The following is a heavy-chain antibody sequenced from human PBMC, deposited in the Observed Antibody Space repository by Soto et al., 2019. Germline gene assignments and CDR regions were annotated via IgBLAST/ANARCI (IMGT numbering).Heavy chain of an antibody. CDR1: GGSISSYY. CDR2: IYYSGST. CDR3: ARVNYYDSSGYYSNWFDP. D-gene: IGHD3-22*01. Sequence: PSETLSLTCTVSGGSISSYYWSWIRQPPGKGLEWIGYIYYSGSTNYNPSLKSRVTISVDTSKNQFSLKLSSVTAADTAVYYCARVNYYDSSGYYSNWFDPWGQGTLVTVS. V-gene: IGHV4-59*01. J-gene: IGHJ5*02.